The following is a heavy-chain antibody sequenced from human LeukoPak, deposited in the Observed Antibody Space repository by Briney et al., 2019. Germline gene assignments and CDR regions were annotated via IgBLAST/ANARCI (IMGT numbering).Heavy chain of an antibody. Sequence: GGSLRLSCAASGFTFSSYGMHWVRQAPGKGLEWVAVIWYDGSNKYYADSVKGRFTISRDNSKNTLYLQMNSLGAEDTAVYYCARVQTHYYDSSGPLDYWGQGTLVTVSS. CDR3: ARVQTHYYDSSGPLDY. CDR2: IWYDGSNK. J-gene: IGHJ4*02. CDR1: GFTFSSYG. D-gene: IGHD3-22*01. V-gene: IGHV3-33*01.